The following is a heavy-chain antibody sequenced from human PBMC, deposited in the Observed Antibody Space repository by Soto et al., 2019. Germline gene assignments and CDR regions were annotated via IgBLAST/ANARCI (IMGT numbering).Heavy chain of an antibody. J-gene: IGHJ4*02. V-gene: IGHV1-2*02. D-gene: IGHD3-22*01. Sequence: ASVKVSCRASGYTFGYYVHWVRQSPGQGLQWMGWINPTSGDTDYAQKFQGRVIMTWDPSISRAYMNLSRLRSDDTAVYYCAEDLPDSDRSKFDYWGQGTLDTVSS. CDR3: AEDLPDSDRSKFDY. CDR2: INPTSGDT. CDR1: GYTFGYY.